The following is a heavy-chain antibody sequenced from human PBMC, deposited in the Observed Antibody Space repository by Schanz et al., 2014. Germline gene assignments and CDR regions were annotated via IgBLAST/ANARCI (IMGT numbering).Heavy chain of an antibody. CDR2: INPSVGNT. CDR1: GYTFTSYY. CDR3: VTEERMESGTWAKAFDI. J-gene: IGHJ3*02. D-gene: IGHD3-3*01. V-gene: IGHV1-46*01. Sequence: QVQLVQSGAEVKKPGASVKVSCKASGYTFTSYYMHWVRQAPGQGLEWMGIINPSVGNTNYAQKFQGRVTMTRDTSTSTVYMELSSLRSDDTAMYYCVTEERMESGTWAKAFDIWGQGTWVTVSS.